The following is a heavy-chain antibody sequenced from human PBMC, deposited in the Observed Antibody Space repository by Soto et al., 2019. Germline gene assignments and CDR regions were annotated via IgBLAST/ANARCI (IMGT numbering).Heavy chain of an antibody. Sequence: GSLRLSCAASGFTFSSYAMSWVRQAPGKGLEWVSAISGSGGSTYYADSVKGRFTISRDNSKNTLYLQMNSLRAEDTAVYYCAKDMGSSSLYYYYYMDVWGKGTTVTVSS. V-gene: IGHV3-23*01. D-gene: IGHD6-6*01. CDR3: AKDMGSSSLYYYYYMDV. J-gene: IGHJ6*03. CDR2: ISGSGGST. CDR1: GFTFSSYA.